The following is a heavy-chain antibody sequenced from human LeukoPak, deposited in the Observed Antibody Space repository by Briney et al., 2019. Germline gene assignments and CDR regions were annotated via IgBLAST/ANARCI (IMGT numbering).Heavy chain of an antibody. J-gene: IGHJ5*02. CDR1: GYSFTSYW. D-gene: IGHD3-22*01. V-gene: IGHV5-51*01. CDR2: IFPGDSDT. CDR3: ARLGALYYYDSSDP. Sequence: GESLKISCKGSGYSFTSYWIGWVRQLPGAGLEWLGIIFPGDSDTNYSPSFQGQVTISADKSISTVFLQMSSLKASDTAMYYCARLGALYYYDSSDPWGRGTLVTVSS.